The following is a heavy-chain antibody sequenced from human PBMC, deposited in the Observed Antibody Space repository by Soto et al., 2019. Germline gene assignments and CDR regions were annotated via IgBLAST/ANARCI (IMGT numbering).Heavy chain of an antibody. D-gene: IGHD3-3*01. Sequence: GGSLRLSCAASGFTFSSYCIHWVRQAPCKGLEWLAVIWYDGSNKYYADSVKGRFTISRDNSKKTLYLQMNSLRAEDTAVYYCAGDLERRFLEGCPSSRHPFGGRDRCGRGTLVAVCS. V-gene: IGHV3-33*01. CDR1: GFTFSSYC. J-gene: IGHJ5*02. CDR2: IWYDGSNK. CDR3: AGDLERRFLEGCPSSRHPFGGRDR.